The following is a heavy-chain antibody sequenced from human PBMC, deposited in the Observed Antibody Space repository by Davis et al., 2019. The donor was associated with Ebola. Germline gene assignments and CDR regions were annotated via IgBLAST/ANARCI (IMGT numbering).Heavy chain of an antibody. V-gene: IGHV4-34*01. Sequence: PSETLSLTCAVYGGSFSGYYWSWIRQPPGKGLEWIGEINHSGSTNYNPSLKSRVTISVDTSKNQFSLKLSSVTAADTAVYYCARGLPIYCSSTSCYVYYYYYGMDVWGQGTTVTVSS. CDR1: GGSFSGYY. J-gene: IGHJ6*02. D-gene: IGHD2-2*01. CDR2: INHSGST. CDR3: ARGLPIYCSSTSCYVYYYYYGMDV.